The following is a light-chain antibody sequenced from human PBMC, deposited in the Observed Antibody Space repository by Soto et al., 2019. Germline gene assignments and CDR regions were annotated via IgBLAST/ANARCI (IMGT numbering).Light chain of an antibody. CDR3: HTHKGAFLP. V-gene: IGKV1-27*01. CDR1: QGISNY. Sequence: DIQLTQSPSSLSASVRDRVTITCRASQGISNYVAWYQQKPGKVPKLLIYAASALQLGVPSLFSGSGSGTDFTLTNSSLQPEAVATYYCHTHKGAFLPFGQGTKVELK. J-gene: IGKJ1*01. CDR2: AAS.